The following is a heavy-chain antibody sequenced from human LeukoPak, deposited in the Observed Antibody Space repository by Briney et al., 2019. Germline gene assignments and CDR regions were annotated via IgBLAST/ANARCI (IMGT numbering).Heavy chain of an antibody. V-gene: IGHV3-23*01. D-gene: IGHD2-2*02. CDR3: SKARSASSSSCYNY. CDR2: ISGSDTST. J-gene: IGHJ4*02. CDR1: GFTFSNYS. Sequence: GGSLRLSCAASGFTFSNYSMTWVRQAPGKGLEWVSSISGSDTSTYYADSVKGRFTISRDNSKNTLELQMDSLRAEDTAVYYCSKARSASSSSCYNYWGQGILVTVSS.